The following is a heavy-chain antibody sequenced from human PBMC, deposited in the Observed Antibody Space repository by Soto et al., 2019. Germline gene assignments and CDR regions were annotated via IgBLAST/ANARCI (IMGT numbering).Heavy chain of an antibody. V-gene: IGHV4-34*01. CDR2: INHSGST. Sequence: WEALCVTCAVYGGSFSGYSWSWVRQPPGKGLEWIGEINHSGSTNYNPSLKSGVTISVDTSKNHFSLKLSSVTAADTAVYYCARGHYYYGAGSYYCGPPRFDYWGQGTLVTVSS. CDR1: GGSFSGYS. CDR3: ARGHYYYGAGSYYCGPPRFDY. D-gene: IGHD3-10*01. J-gene: IGHJ4*02.